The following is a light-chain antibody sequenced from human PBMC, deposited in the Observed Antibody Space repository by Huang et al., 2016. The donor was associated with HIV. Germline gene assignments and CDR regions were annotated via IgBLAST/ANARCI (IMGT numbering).Light chain of an antibody. J-gene: IGKJ1*01. V-gene: IGKV1-17*03. CDR1: QDISNY. CDR2: AAS. Sequence: DIQLTQSPSAMSASVGDRVYITCRASQDISNYLAWFQQKPGGAPKRLIYAASSLQSGVPSRFSGSRSGTKFTLTISNLQPEDFATYYCLQHHGYPRTFGQGTNV. CDR3: LQHHGYPRT.